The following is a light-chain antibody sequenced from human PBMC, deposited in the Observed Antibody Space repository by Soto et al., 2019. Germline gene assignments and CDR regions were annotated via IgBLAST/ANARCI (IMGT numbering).Light chain of an antibody. J-gene: IGKJ2*01. CDR2: AAS. CDR1: QNINNS. Sequence: DIQMTQSPSSLSASEGGRVTITCRASQNINNSLNWYQQQPGQAPKLLIYAASSLQSGVPSRFTGSGSGTDFTLSISDLQPGDCATYSCQQSHTTPYNFGQGTPLEIQ. CDR3: QQSHTTPYN. V-gene: IGKV1-39*01.